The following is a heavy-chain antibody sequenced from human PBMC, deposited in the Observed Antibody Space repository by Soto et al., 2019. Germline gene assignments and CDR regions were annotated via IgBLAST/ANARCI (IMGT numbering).Heavy chain of an antibody. D-gene: IGHD6-19*01. CDR1: GFSLNTNGVG. CDR3: AHRRVRDSSGENFDS. CDR2: IYWDDDK. J-gene: IGHJ4*02. Sequence: QITLKESGPTLVKPTQTLTLTCTFSGFSLNTNGVGVGWIRQPPGKALEWLALIYWDDDKRYSRSLKSRLTITTDTSKNQVVLTMTNMDPVDTATYYCAHRRVRDSSGENFDSWGQGTLVTVSS. V-gene: IGHV2-5*02.